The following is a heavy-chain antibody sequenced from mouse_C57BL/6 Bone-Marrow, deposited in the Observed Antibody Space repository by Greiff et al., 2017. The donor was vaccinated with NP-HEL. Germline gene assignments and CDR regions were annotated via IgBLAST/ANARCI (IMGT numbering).Heavy chain of an antibody. CDR1: GFNIKDDY. CDR3: LPQRAY. Sequence: EVQLKQSGAELVRPGASVKLSCTASGFNIKDDYMHWVKQRPEQGLYFIGWIDPENGDTEYASKFQGKATITADTSSNTAYLQLSSLTSEDTAVYYCLPQRAYWGQGTLVTVSA. CDR2: IDPENGDT. V-gene: IGHV14-4*01. J-gene: IGHJ3*01. D-gene: IGHD5-5*01.